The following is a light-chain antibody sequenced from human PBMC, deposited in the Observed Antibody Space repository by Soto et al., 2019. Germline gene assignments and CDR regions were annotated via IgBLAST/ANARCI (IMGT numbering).Light chain of an antibody. Sequence: DIQMTQSPSTLSASVGDRVTITCRASQSIGRWLAWFQQRPGKAPKLLIYGASTLKSGVPSRFSGRGSGPKFTLTISSLQPDDFATYYCQQYDSYPYTFGQGTKLEIK. CDR2: GAS. CDR3: QQYDSYPYT. V-gene: IGKV1-5*01. J-gene: IGKJ2*01. CDR1: QSIGRW.